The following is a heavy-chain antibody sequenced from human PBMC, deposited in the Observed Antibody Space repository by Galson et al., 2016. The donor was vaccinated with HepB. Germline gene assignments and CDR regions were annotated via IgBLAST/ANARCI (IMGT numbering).Heavy chain of an antibody. J-gene: IGHJ5*02. CDR1: GHNFRIFG. CDR3: ARAGAAVTTHFDL. D-gene: IGHD4-17*01. Sequence: SVKVSCKASGHNFRIFGITWVRQAPGQGLEWMGWIGAHNDRTNYAPKFQGRVTMTTDTSTSTAYVELRSLKSDDTAVYYCARAGAAVTTHFDLWGQGTPVAVSS. CDR2: IGAHNDRT. V-gene: IGHV1-18*01.